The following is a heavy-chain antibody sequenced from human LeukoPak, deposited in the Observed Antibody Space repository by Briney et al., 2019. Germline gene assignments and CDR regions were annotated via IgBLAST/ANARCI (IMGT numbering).Heavy chain of an antibody. Sequence: SETLSLTCTVSGGSISSGSYYGSWVRQPAGEGLEWYGGICTCDSTNYNPSLKSLVTISVDTSKNHFSLKLRSVPAADTAVYYCAREGYCSSTSCYYYYYYYMDVWGKGTTVTVSS. CDR1: GGSISSGSYY. V-gene: IGHV4-61*02. CDR3: AREGYCSSTSCYYYYYYYMDV. J-gene: IGHJ6*03. CDR2: ICTCDST. D-gene: IGHD2-2*01.